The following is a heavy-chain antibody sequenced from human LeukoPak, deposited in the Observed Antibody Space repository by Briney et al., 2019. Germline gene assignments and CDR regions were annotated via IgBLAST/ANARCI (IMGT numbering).Heavy chain of an antibody. Sequence: SETLSLTCAVSGGSISSSNWWSWVRQPPGKGLEWIGEIYHSGSTNYNPSLKSRVTISVDTSKNQFSLKLSSVTAADTAVYYCARVPLDYYGMDVWGQGTTVTVSS. CDR2: IYHSGST. V-gene: IGHV4-4*02. D-gene: IGHD1-1*01. CDR1: GGSISSSNW. CDR3: ARVPLDYYGMDV. J-gene: IGHJ6*02.